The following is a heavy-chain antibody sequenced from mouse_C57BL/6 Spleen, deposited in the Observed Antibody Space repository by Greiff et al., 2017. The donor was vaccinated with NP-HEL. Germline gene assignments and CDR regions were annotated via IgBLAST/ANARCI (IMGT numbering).Heavy chain of an antibody. Sequence: DVMLVESGGDLVKPGGSLKLSCAASGFTFSSYGMSWVRQTPDKRLEWVATISSGGSYTYYPDSVKGRFTISRDNAKNTLYLQMSSLKSEDTAMYYCARHHYYGSSIYAMDYWGQGTSVTVSS. J-gene: IGHJ4*01. CDR1: GFTFSSYG. CDR2: ISSGGSYT. CDR3: ARHHYYGSSIYAMDY. D-gene: IGHD1-1*01. V-gene: IGHV5-6*02.